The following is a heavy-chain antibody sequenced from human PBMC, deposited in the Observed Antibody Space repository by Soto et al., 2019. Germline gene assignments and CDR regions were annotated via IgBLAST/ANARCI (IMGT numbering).Heavy chain of an antibody. CDR1: GYTFTGYY. CDR2: INPNSGGT. V-gene: IGHV1-2*04. Sequence: GASVKVSCKASGYTFTGYYLHWARQAPGQGLEWMGWINPNSGGTNYAQKFQGWVTMTRDTSISTAYMELSRLRSDDTAVYYCAREAKTGFSFDYWGQGTLVTVSS. D-gene: IGHD2-15*01. J-gene: IGHJ4*02. CDR3: AREAKTGFSFDY.